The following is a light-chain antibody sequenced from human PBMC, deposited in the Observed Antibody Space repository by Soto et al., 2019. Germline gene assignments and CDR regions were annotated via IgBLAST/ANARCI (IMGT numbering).Light chain of an antibody. CDR3: QQYGSSPFT. CDR1: QSVDSRY. Sequence: EIVLTQSPGTLSLSPGETASLSCRASQSVDSRYLAWYQQKPGQAPRLLIFGASSRATGIPDRFSGSGSGTDFTVTISRLEPEDFAVYYCQQYGSSPFTFGQGTKVDIK. CDR2: GAS. V-gene: IGKV3-20*01. J-gene: IGKJ2*01.